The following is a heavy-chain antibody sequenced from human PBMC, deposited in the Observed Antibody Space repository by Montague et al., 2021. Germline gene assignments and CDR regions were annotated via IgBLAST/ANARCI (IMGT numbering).Heavy chain of an antibody. CDR3: VKDTRDYYPDF. Sequence: SLRLSCAASGFIFNNYVMHWVRQAPGKGLEWVSGINGNSINIYYADSVKGRFTISRDNAKNSLYLQMNSLRAEDTAFYYCVKDTRDYYPDFWGQGILVTVSS. CDR1: GFIFNNYV. CDR2: INGNSINI. D-gene: IGHD3-3*01. J-gene: IGHJ4*02. V-gene: IGHV3-9*01.